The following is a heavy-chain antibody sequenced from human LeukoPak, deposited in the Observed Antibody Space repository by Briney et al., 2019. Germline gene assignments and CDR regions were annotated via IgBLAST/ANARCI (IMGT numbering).Heavy chain of an antibody. J-gene: IGHJ5*02. Sequence: SETLSLTCTVSGGSISSYYWSWIRQPPGKGLEWIGYIYYSGSTNYNPSLKSRVTISVDTSKSQFSLKLSSVTAADTAVYYCARRGYYDSSRYVANWFEPWGLGTLVTVSS. CDR1: GGSISSYY. D-gene: IGHD3-22*01. CDR3: ARRGYYDSSRYVANWFEP. CDR2: IYYSGST. V-gene: IGHV4-59*01.